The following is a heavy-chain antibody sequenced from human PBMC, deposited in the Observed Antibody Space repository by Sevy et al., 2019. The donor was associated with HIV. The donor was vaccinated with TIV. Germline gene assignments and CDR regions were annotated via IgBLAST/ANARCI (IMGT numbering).Heavy chain of an antibody. CDR3: AKSSILWFEKAAFHI. CDR1: GYTFTAYY. J-gene: IGHJ3*02. D-gene: IGHD3-10*01. CDR2: INPNGGGG. Sequence: ASVKVSCKASGYTFTAYYIHWVRQAPGQGPEWMGWINPNGGGGNYAQNFQGRVTMTTDASISTAYMELTRLRSDDTAVYYCAKSSILWFEKAAFHIWGQGTLVTVSS. V-gene: IGHV1-2*02.